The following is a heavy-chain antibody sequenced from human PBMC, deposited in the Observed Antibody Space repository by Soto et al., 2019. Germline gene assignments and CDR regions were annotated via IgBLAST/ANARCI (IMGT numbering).Heavy chain of an antibody. J-gene: IGHJ4*02. CDR3: ATYDYSNYGGL. CDR1: GYTFTSYY. D-gene: IGHD4-4*01. CDR2: INPSGGST. Sequence: QVQLVQSGAEVKKPGASVKVSCKASGYTFTSYYMHWVRQAPGQGLEWMGIINPSGGSTSYAQKFQGRVTMTRDTSTSTVYMELRSLRSEDTAVYYCATYDYSNYGGLWGQGTLVTVSS. V-gene: IGHV1-46*01.